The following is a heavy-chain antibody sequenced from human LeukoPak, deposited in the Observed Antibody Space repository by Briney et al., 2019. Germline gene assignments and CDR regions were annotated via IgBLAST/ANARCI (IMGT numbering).Heavy chain of an antibody. CDR3: ARERVTTVTTPFDY. V-gene: IGHV4-4*07. CDR1: DGSISSYY. CDR2: IYSSGST. J-gene: IGHJ4*02. D-gene: IGHD4-17*01. Sequence: PSETLSLTCTVSDGSISSYYWSWIRQPPGKGLEWIGRIYSSGSTNYNPSLKSRVTMSVDTSKNQFSLKLNSVTAADTAVYYCARERVTTVTTPFDYWGQGTLVTVSS.